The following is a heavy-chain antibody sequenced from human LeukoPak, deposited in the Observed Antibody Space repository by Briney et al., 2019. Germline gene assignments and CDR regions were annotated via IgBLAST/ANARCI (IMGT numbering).Heavy chain of an antibody. D-gene: IGHD3-16*01. Sequence: GGSLRLSCAASGVTFSSYWMHWVRQAPGKGLVWVSRINSDGSSTSYADSVTGRFTISRDNSKNTLYLQMNSLRAEDTAVYYCAKDQGSGHGAYTWGTFDYWGLETLVTVFS. CDR3: AKDQGSGHGAYTWGTFDY. V-gene: IGHV3-74*01. CDR1: GVTFSSYW. J-gene: IGHJ4*01. CDR2: INSDGSST.